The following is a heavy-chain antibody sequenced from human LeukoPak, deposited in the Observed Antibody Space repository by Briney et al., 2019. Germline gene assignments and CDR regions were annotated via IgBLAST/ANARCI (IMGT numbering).Heavy chain of an antibody. CDR2: INPNSGGT. D-gene: IGHD6-13*01. J-gene: IGHJ4*02. CDR3: ARDLYSSSWY. V-gene: IGHV1-2*02. Sequence: ASVKVSCKASGYTFTSYAMNWVRQAPGQGLEWMGWINPNSGGTNYAQKFQGRVTMTRDTSISTAYMELSRLRSDDTAVYYCARDLYSSSWYWGQGTLVTVSS. CDR1: GYTFTSYA.